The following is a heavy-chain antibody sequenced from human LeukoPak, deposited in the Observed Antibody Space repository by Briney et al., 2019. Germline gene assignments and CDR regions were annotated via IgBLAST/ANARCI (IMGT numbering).Heavy chain of an antibody. Sequence: PSETLSLTCTVSGYSISSGYYWGWIRQPPGKGLEWIGSIYHSGSTYYNPSLKSRVTISVDTSRNQFSLKVSSVTAADTAVYYCATQQLVRAYFDYWGQGTLVTVSS. CDR1: GYSISSGYY. CDR2: IYHSGST. CDR3: ATQQLVRAYFDY. V-gene: IGHV4-38-2*02. J-gene: IGHJ4*02. D-gene: IGHD6-13*01.